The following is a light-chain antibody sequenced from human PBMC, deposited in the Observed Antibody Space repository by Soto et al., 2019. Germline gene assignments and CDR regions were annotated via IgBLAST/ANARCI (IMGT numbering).Light chain of an antibody. CDR3: CSYAGSSVWV. CDR2: DVS. V-gene: IGLV2-11*01. J-gene: IGLJ3*02. CDR1: ISDVGGYKY. Sequence: QSALTQPRSVSGSPGQSVIISCTGTISDVGGYKYVSWYQQHPGKAPKLVIYDVSERPSGVHDRFSGSKSGNTASLTISGLQAGDEADYHCCSYAGSSVWVFGGGTQLTVL.